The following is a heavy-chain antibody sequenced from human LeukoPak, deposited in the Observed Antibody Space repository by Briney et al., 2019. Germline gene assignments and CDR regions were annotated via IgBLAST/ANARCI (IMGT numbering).Heavy chain of an antibody. Sequence: PSETLSLTCTVSGGSISSYYWSWIRQPPGKGLEWIGYIYYSGSTNYNPSLKSRVTISVDTSKNQFSLKLSSVTAADTAVYYCARHGLWWLRSGVWAFDIWGQGTMVTVSS. CDR3: ARHGLWWLRSGVWAFDI. V-gene: IGHV4-59*08. J-gene: IGHJ3*02. CDR1: GGSISSYY. CDR2: IYYSGST. D-gene: IGHD5-12*01.